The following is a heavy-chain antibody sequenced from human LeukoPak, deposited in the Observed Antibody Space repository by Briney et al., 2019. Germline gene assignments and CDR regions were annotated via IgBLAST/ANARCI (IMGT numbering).Heavy chain of an antibody. CDR3: ARPYCGGDCYPEGNFGY. V-gene: IGHV3-30*03. Sequence: PGGSLRLSCAASGFTFSSYGMHWVRQAPGKGLEWVAVISYDGSNKYYADSVKGRFTISRDNSKNTLYLQMNSLRAEDTAVYYCARPYCGGDCYPEGNFGYWGQGTLVTVSS. CDR2: ISYDGSNK. J-gene: IGHJ4*02. D-gene: IGHD2-21*02. CDR1: GFTFSSYG.